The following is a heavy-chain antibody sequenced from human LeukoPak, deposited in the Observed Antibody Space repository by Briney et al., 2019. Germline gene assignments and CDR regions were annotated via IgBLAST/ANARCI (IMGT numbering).Heavy chain of an antibody. J-gene: IGHJ4*02. CDR1: GGTFSSYA. D-gene: IGHD3-3*01. V-gene: IGHV1-69*06. CDR2: IIPIFGTA. CDR3: ARIFQSSLFNY. Sequence: GASVKVSCKASGGTFSSYAISWVRQAPGQGLEWMGGIIPIFGTANYAQKFQGRVTITADKSTSTAYMELSSLRSEDTAVYYCARIFQSSLFNYWAQEPLFPAS.